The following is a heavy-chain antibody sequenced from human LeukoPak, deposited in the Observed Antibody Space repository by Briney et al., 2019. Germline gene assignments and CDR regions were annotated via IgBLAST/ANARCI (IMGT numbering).Heavy chain of an antibody. CDR3: ARGRGPMVRGVIKYYFDY. CDR2: IYPGDSDT. CDR1: GYSFTSYW. V-gene: IGHV5-51*01. J-gene: IGHJ4*02. D-gene: IGHD3-10*01. Sequence: GESLKISCKGSGYSFTSYWIGWVRQMPGKGLEWMGIIYPGDSDTRYSPSFQGQVTISADKSISTAYLQWSSLKASDTAMYYCARGRGPMVRGVIKYYFDYWGQGTLVTVSS.